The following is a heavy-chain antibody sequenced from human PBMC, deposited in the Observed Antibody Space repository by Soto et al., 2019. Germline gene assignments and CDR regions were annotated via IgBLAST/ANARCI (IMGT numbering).Heavy chain of an antibody. D-gene: IGHD3-10*01. CDR3: ARGLSRGVHNWFDP. J-gene: IGHJ5*02. Sequence: ASVKVSCKASGYTFTSYDIDWVRQATGQGLEWMGWMNPNSGNTGYAQKFQGRVTMTRNTSISTAYMELSSLRSEDTAVYYCARGLSRGVHNWFDPWGQGTLVTVSS. V-gene: IGHV1-8*01. CDR1: GYTFTSYD. CDR2: MNPNSGNT.